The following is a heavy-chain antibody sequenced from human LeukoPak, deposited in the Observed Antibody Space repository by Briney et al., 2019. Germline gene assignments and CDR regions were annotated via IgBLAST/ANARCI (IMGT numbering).Heavy chain of an antibody. J-gene: IGHJ5*02. D-gene: IGHD1-14*01. Sequence: SETLSLTCTVSGYSISSGYCWGWIRQPPGKGLEWIGSIYHSGSTYYNPSHKSRVTISVDTSKNQFSLKLSSVTAADTAIYYCARRRTPDYWFDPWGQGTLVTVSS. CDR3: ARRRTPDYWFDP. V-gene: IGHV4-38-2*02. CDR2: IYHSGST. CDR1: GYSISSGYC.